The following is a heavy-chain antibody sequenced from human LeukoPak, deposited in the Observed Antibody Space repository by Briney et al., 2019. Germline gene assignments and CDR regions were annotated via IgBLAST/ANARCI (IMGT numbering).Heavy chain of an antibody. J-gene: IGHJ4*02. Sequence: GGSLRLSCAASGFTFSTSIMHWVRQAPGKGLEWVAVVSYDGNNKYYADSVKGRFTISRDNSKSTLYVQMNSLRAEDTAVYYCAKEVIAAGGNFKYWGQGTLVTVSS. CDR3: AKEVIAAGGNFKY. CDR1: GFTFSTSI. D-gene: IGHD6-13*01. CDR2: VSYDGNNK. V-gene: IGHV3-30*18.